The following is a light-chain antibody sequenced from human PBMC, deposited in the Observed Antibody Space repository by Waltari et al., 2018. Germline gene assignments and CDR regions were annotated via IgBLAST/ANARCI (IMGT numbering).Light chain of an antibody. CDR3: QQYEQLPLT. CDR1: QDISNF. J-gene: IGKJ3*01. Sequence: DIQMTQSPSSLSASVGDRVTITCQASQDISNFLNWYQQKPGKAPKLLLYDVSNLEKGVPSRFSGSGSATDFTLTISSLQPEDIAKYYCQQYEQLPLTFGPGTTVDIK. V-gene: IGKV1-33*01. CDR2: DVS.